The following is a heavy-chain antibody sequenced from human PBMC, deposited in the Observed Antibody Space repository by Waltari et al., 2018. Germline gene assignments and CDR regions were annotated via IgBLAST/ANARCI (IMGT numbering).Heavy chain of an antibody. D-gene: IGHD3-10*01. CDR2: IDNSGETT. Sequence: GYLLESGGGLVQPGGSLRLSWVGSGFDYSSYAMSWVRQAPGKGIEWVSGIDNSGETTYYVGSVKGRFTISRDDSRNTVYLHMTTLRVDDTAVYYCAKDSGYSMIRGRENSWGQGTLVIVSS. CDR1: GFDYSSYA. J-gene: IGHJ4*02. CDR3: AKDSGYSMIRGRENS. V-gene: IGHV3-23*05.